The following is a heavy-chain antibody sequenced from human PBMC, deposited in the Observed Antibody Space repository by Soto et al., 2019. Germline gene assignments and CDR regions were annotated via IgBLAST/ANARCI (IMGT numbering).Heavy chain of an antibody. D-gene: IGHD3-22*01. CDR2: INPNSGGT. CDR3: ARDGYRYYYDSSGYYLDF. V-gene: IGHV1-2*02. J-gene: IGHJ4*02. Sequence: ASVKVSCKASGYTFTGYYIHWVRQAPGQGLEWMGWINPNSGGTNFQQKFQGRVTMTRAMSTNTVYMELSSLSSDDTAVYYCARDGYRYYYDSSGYYLDFWGQGTLATVSS. CDR1: GYTFTGYY.